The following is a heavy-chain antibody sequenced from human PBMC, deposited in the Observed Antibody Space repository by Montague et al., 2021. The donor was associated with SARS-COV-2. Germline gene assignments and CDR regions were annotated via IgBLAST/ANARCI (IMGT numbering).Heavy chain of an antibody. J-gene: IGHJ3*02. CDR1: GGSINSGGYY. Sequence: TLSPTCTVSGGSINSGGYYWSWIRQHPGKGLEWIGYIYYSGSTYYXPSLKSRLTISVDTSKNQFFLKLSSVTAADTAVYYCARVHFVSSGWYPDAFDIWGQGTMVTVSS. D-gene: IGHD6-19*01. V-gene: IGHV4-31*03. CDR2: IYYSGST. CDR3: ARVHFVSSGWYPDAFDI.